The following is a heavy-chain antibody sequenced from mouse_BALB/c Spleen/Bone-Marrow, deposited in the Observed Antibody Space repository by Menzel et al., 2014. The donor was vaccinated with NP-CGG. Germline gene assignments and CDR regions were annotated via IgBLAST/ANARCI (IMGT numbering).Heavy chain of an antibody. Sequence: QVQLQQSGAEPVRPGASVKLSCKASGYTFTSYWINWVKQRPGQGLEWIGNIYPSDSYTNYNQKFKDKATLTVDKSSSTAYMQLSSPTSEDSAVYYCTRTTEGFDYWGQGTTLTVSS. J-gene: IGHJ2*01. CDR3: TRTTEGFDY. CDR1: GYTFTSYW. CDR2: IYPSDSYT. D-gene: IGHD1-1*01. V-gene: IGHV1-69*02.